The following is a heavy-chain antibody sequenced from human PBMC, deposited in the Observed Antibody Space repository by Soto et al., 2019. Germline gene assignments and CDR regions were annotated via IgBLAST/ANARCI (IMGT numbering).Heavy chain of an antibody. Sequence: QVQLVQSGAEVEKPGASVKISCKASGYSFTSQYVHWVRQAPGQGLEWMGIINPNGGSTTYAQKFPGRGPMNRGTSPGTVHKGVGSLDIGDTAGFLLGREEGVRPGGGGTEPLDIWGQGTMVTVAS. CDR1: GYSFTSQY. V-gene: IGHV1-46*03. J-gene: IGHJ3*02. CDR2: INPNGGST. D-gene: IGHD3-16*01. CDR3: GREEGVRPGGGGTEPLDI.